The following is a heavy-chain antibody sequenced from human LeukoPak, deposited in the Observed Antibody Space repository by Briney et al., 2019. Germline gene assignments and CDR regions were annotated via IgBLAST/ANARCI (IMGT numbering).Heavy chain of an antibody. J-gene: IGHJ3*02. Sequence: ASVKVSCKASGYTFTTYGISWVRQAPGQGLEWMGWISAYNGNTNYAQKLQGRVTMTTDTSTSTAYMELRSLRSDDTAVYYCARAGTYDILTGYYPGGAFDIWGQGTMVTVSS. D-gene: IGHD3-9*01. CDR3: ARAGTYDILTGYYPGGAFDI. CDR2: ISAYNGNT. V-gene: IGHV1-18*01. CDR1: GYTFTTYG.